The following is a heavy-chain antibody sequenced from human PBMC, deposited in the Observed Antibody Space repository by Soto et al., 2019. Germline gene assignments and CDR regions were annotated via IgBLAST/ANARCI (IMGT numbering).Heavy chain of an antibody. Sequence: QVQLVQSGAEVKKPGASVKVSCKASGYTFTSYGISWVRQAPGQGLEWMGWISAYNGNTNYAQKLQGRVTMTTDTSTSTAYKELRSIRSDDTAVYYSARDLEGYSGSQRYWGLFDYWGQGTLVTVSS. CDR3: ARDLEGYSGSQRYWGLFDY. CDR1: GYTFTSYG. J-gene: IGHJ4*02. D-gene: IGHD1-26*01. V-gene: IGHV1-18*04. CDR2: ISAYNGNT.